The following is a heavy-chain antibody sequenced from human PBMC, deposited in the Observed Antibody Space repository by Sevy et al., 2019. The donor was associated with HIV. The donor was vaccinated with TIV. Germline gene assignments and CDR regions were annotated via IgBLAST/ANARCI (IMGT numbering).Heavy chain of an antibody. CDR2: ISYDGSEK. Sequence: GGSLRLSCAASGFIFSTYGIHWVRQAPGKGLEWVAVISYDGSEKYYADSVRGRFTISSDNSKNTLYLQMNSLRVEDTAIYYCAKMQDGSYNYYGMDVWGQGTTVTVSS. CDR3: AKMQDGSYNYYGMDV. D-gene: IGHD3-10*01. CDR1: GFIFSTYG. V-gene: IGHV3-30*18. J-gene: IGHJ6*02.